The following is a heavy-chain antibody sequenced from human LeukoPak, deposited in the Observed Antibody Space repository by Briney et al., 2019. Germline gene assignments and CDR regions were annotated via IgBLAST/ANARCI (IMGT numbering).Heavy chain of an antibody. J-gene: IGHJ4*02. Sequence: PGRSLRLSCAASGFTFSSYGMHWVRQAPGKGLEWVAVIWYDGSNKYYADSVKGRFTISRDNSKNTLYLQMNSLRAEDTAVYYCARGLTYSSSWYFDYWGQGTLVAVSS. V-gene: IGHV3-33*01. CDR3: ARGLTYSSSWYFDY. CDR2: IWYDGSNK. D-gene: IGHD6-13*01. CDR1: GFTFSSYG.